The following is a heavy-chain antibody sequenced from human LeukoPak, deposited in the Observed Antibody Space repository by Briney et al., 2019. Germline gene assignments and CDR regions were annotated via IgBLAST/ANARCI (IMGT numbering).Heavy chain of an antibody. V-gene: IGHV1-2*02. J-gene: IGHJ5*02. CDR1: GYTFTGYY. Sequence: GASVKVSCKASGYTFTGYYMHWVRQAPGQGLEWMGWINPNSGGTNYAQKFQGRVTMTRDTSTSTAYMELRSLRSDDTAVYYCARDDPTNSGYALNWFDPWGQGTLVTVSS. D-gene: IGHD5-12*01. CDR2: INPNSGGT. CDR3: ARDDPTNSGYALNWFDP.